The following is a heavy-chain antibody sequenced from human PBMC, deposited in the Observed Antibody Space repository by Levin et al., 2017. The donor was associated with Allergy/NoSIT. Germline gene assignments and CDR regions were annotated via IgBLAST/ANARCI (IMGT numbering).Heavy chain of an antibody. CDR2: ITASGSTT. CDR1: GFSFSIYA. Sequence: GGSLRLSCAVSGFSFSIYAMSWVRQAPGSGLEWVSTITASGSTTHYADSVQGRFIISRDNSKNTLYLQVDSLTTEDTAIYYCAKGPFSFFDDWGQGTLVTVSS. CDR3: AKGPFSFFDD. J-gene: IGHJ5*02. V-gene: IGHV3-23*01.